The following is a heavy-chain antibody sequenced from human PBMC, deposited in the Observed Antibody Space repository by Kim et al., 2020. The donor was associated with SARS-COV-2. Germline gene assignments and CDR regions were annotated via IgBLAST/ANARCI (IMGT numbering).Heavy chain of an antibody. CDR3: ARGPQAGTTSYYYYGMDV. CDR2: IYSGGST. V-gene: IGHV3-53*01. J-gene: IGHJ6*02. Sequence: GGSLRLSCAASGFTVSSNYMSWVRQAPGKGLEWVSVIYSGGSTYYADSVKGRFTISRDNSKNTLYLQMNSLRAEDTAVYYCARGPQAGTTSYYYYGMDVWGQGTTVTVSS. CDR1: GFTVSSNY. D-gene: IGHD1-1*01.